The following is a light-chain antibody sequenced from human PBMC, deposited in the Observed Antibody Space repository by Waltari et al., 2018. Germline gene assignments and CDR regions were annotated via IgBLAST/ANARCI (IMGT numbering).Light chain of an antibody. J-gene: IGKJ2*01. Sequence: EIVMTESPATLSVSPGEAATLSRRASQSVNINLAWFQQKPGQPPRLLIYGASTRATGIPARFSGSGSGTEFTLTISSLQSEDFAVYYCQHYNNWPPLYTFGQGTKLEIK. CDR2: GAS. V-gene: IGKV3-15*01. CDR3: QHYNNWPPLYT. CDR1: QSVNIN.